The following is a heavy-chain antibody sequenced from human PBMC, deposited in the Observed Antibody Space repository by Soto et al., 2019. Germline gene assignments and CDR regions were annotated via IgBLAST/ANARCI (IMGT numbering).Heavy chain of an antibody. D-gene: IGHD3-10*01. Sequence: PSETLSLTCTVSGGSISSYYWSWIRQPPGKGLEWIGYIYYSGSTNYNPSLKSRVTISVDTSKNQFSLKLSSVTAADTAVYYCARDYGSGSYYRPPYYYYGIDVWGQGTTVTVSS. J-gene: IGHJ6*02. CDR3: ARDYGSGSYYRPPYYYYGIDV. CDR2: IYYSGST. CDR1: GGSISSYY. V-gene: IGHV4-59*01.